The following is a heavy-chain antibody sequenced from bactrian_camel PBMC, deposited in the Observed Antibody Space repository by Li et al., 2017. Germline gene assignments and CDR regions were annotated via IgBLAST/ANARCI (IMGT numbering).Heavy chain of an antibody. CDR1: GFPFNRYG. CDR3: AAVVLAPLAGTDPFWFGY. CDR2: IYSDGTKT. V-gene: IGHV3S10*01. D-gene: IGHD6*01. Sequence: QLVESGGDLVQPGGSLRLSCTASGFPFNRYGMSWVRQAPGKGFEWVSSIYSDGTKTHYADSVKGRFAISRDNAKKTVYLQMNSLKPEDTAMYYCAAVVLAPLAGTDPFWFGYWGQGTQVTVS. J-gene: IGHJ6*01.